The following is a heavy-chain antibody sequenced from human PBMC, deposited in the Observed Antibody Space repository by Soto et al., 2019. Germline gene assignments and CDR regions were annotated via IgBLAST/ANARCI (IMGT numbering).Heavy chain of an antibody. CDR2: IYYSGST. CDR1: GGSISSYY. V-gene: IGHV4-59*08. CDR3: ARRGSGSYYPYFDY. J-gene: IGHJ4*02. Sequence: SETLSLTCTVSGGSISSYYWSWIRQPPGKGLEWIGYIYYSGSTNYNPSLKSRVTISVDTSKNQFSLKLSSVTAADTAVYYCARRGSGSYYPYFDYWGQGTLVTVSS. D-gene: IGHD3-10*01.